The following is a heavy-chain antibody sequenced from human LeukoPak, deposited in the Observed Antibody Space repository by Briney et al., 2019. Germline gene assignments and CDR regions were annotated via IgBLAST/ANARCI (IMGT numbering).Heavy chain of an antibody. CDR2: IWYDGSNK. V-gene: IGHV3-33*01. CDR1: GFTFSSYG. Sequence: QAGGSLRLSCAASGFTFSSYGMHWVRQAPGKGLEWVAVIWYDGSNKYYADSVKGRFTISRDNSKNTLYLQMYSLRAEDTAVYYCARNDLDTAPLGYFDYWGQGTLVTVSS. J-gene: IGHJ4*02. D-gene: IGHD3-3*01. CDR3: ARNDLDTAPLGYFDY.